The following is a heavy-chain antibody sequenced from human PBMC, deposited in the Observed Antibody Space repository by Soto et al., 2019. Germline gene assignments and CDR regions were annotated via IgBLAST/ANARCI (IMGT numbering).Heavy chain of an antibody. CDR3: ARGLPYYYDSSGYYYPFDY. J-gene: IGHJ4*02. CDR1: GGSISSYY. V-gene: IGHV4-59*01. D-gene: IGHD3-22*01. CDR2: IYYSGST. Sequence: SDTLSLTCTVSGGSISSYYWSWIRQPPGKGLEWIGYIYYSGSTNYNPSLKSRVTISVDTSKNQFSLKLSSVTAADTAVYYCARGLPYYYDSSGYYYPFDYWGQGTLVTVS.